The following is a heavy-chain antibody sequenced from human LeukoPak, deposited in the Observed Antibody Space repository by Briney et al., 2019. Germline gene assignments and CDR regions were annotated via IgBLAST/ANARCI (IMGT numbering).Heavy chain of an antibody. CDR2: IYYSGST. CDR1: GVTISSYD. D-gene: IGHD3-22*01. V-gene: IGHV4-59*01. CDR3: ARVDYDSSGYYAWYFDL. J-gene: IGHJ2*01. Sequence: SGTLSLTCAASGVTISSYDWSWIRQPPGKGLEWVGDIYYSGSTNYNPSLKSRVTIPVDTSKNQFSLKLSSVTAADTAVYYCARVDYDSSGYYAWYFDLWGRGTLVTVSS.